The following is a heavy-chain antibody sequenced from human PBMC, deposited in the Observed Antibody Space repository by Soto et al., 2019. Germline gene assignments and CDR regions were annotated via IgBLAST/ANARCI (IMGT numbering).Heavy chain of an antibody. D-gene: IGHD6-19*01. CDR1: GFAFNYLL. V-gene: IGHV3-30*03. Sequence: XETMRLTCVACGFAFNYLLKHRARSITGRGLQWLAVVSPDGNGKTYADSVKGRFTISRDNSRNNLDLQVNNLTPEDTSVYHCAREGGSSGRAGFCDPWGQGTRVIVSS. J-gene: IGHJ5*02. CDR3: AREGGSSGRAGFCDP. CDR2: VSPDGNGK.